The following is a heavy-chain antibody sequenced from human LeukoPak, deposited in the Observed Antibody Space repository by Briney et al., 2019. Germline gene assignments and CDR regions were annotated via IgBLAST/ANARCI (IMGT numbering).Heavy chain of an antibody. Sequence: PGGSLRLSCAASRFTFSSYGMHWVRQAPGKGLEWVAVIWYDGSNKYYADSVKGRFTISRDNSKNTLYLQMNSLRAEDTAVYYCAKEYSSGPSDYWGQGTLVTVSS. D-gene: IGHD6-19*01. CDR2: IWYDGSNK. V-gene: IGHV3-33*06. CDR3: AKEYSSGPSDY. J-gene: IGHJ4*02. CDR1: RFTFSSYG.